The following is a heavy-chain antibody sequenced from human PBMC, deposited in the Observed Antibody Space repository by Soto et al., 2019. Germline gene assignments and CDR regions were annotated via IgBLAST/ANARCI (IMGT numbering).Heavy chain of an antibody. CDR1: ESTVSRDW. Sequence: EVHLVESGGGLVQTGGSLRLSCAISESTVSRDWMNWVRQAPGKGLEGGAHTNQDGSLKYYVDSVKGRFTISRDNAKKSLYLQMNSLRAGDTAMYYCSGGVGDAFWGQGTLVTVSS. CDR3: SGGVGDAF. V-gene: IGHV3-7*01. CDR2: TNQDGSLK. J-gene: IGHJ4*02. D-gene: IGHD1-26*01.